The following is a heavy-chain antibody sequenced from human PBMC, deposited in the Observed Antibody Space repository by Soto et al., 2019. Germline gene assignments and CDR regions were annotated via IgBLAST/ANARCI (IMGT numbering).Heavy chain of an antibody. J-gene: IGHJ4*02. CDR3: TRPGEYFDWLFNDKAFDY. CDR2: IRSKANSYAT. D-gene: IGHD3-9*01. Sequence: GGSLRLSCAASGFNFSGSAMHWVRQASGKGLEWVGRIRSKANSYATAYAASVKGRFTISRDDSKNTAYLQMNSLKTEDTAVYYCTRPGEYFDWLFNDKAFDYWGQGTLVTVSS. CDR1: GFNFSGSA. V-gene: IGHV3-73*01.